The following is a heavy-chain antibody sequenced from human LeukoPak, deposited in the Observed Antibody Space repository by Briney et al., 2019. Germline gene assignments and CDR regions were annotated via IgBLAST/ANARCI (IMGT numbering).Heavy chain of an antibody. CDR2: MNPNSGNT. V-gene: IGHV1-8*01. Sequence: ASVKVSCKASGYTFTGYDINWVRQATGQGLEWMGWMNPNSGNTGYAQKFQGRVTMTRNTSISTAYMELSSLRSEDTAVYYCARGARVPARVFLLGYYYYMDVWGKGTTVTVSS. CDR3: ARGARVPARVFLLGYYYYMDV. J-gene: IGHJ6*03. D-gene: IGHD2-2*01. CDR1: GYTFTGYD.